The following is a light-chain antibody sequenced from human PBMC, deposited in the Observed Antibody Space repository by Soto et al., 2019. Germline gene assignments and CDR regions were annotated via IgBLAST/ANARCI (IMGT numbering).Light chain of an antibody. CDR2: EVS. V-gene: IGLV2-8*01. J-gene: IGLJ2*01. CDR3: SSYAGSRVL. CDR1: SSDVGGYNY. Sequence: SALTQPPSASGSPGQSVTISCTGTSSDVGGYNYVSWYQQHPGKAPKLMIYEVSKRPSGVPDRFSGSKSGYTASLTVSGLQAEDEADYYCSSYAGSRVLFGGGTKLTVL.